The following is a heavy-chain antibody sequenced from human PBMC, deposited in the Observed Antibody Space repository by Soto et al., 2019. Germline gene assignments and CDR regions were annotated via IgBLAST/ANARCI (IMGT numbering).Heavy chain of an antibody. V-gene: IGHV1-69*01. D-gene: IGHD1-26*01. J-gene: IGHJ4*02. CDR2: IIPFSGTT. Sequence: QVQLVQSGAEVKKPGASVKVSCEASGGTFSKIAISWVRQAPGQGLEWMGRIIPFSGTTDYTQKFQGRLTIIADESTSTAYMALTSLRSEDTAIYYCATLEATTLPFEYWGQGTLVIVSS. CDR1: GGTFSKIA. CDR3: ATLEATTLPFEY.